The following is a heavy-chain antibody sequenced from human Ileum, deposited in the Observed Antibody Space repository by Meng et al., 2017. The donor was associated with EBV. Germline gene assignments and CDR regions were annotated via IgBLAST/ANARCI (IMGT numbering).Heavy chain of an antibody. Sequence: GGGGVGVVESGRCLGLSGAASGFELSSSVMHWVRRAPGKGLEWVVLISYDGSNKFYADSRKGRFTISRDNSDNTVSLHINSLRVEDTAVYYCATNTPHHYWGQGTLVTVSS. CDR1: GFELSSSV. CDR2: ISYDGSNK. V-gene: IGHV3-33*03. D-gene: IGHD2-2*02. J-gene: IGHJ4*02. CDR3: ATNTPHHY.